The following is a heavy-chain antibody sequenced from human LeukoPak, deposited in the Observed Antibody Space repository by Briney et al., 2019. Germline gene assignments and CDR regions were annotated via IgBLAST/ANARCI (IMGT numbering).Heavy chain of an antibody. V-gene: IGHV1-8*01. Sequence: ASVKVSCKASGYTFTSYDINWVRQATGQGLEWMGWMNPNSGNTGYAQKFQGRVTMTRNTSISTAYMELSSLRSEDTAVYYCARGPPHYYYMDVWGKGTTVTVSS. CDR1: GYTFTSYD. CDR3: ARGPPHYYYMDV. CDR2: MNPNSGNT. J-gene: IGHJ6*03.